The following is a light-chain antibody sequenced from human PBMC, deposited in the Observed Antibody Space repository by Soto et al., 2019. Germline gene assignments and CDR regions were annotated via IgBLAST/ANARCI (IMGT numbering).Light chain of an antibody. J-gene: IGKJ4*01. CDR3: QQSNSYPLT. Sequence: IQLTQSPSSLSASGGDRVTITCRASQGIGSNLAWYLQKPGEAPKLLVYGASTVQGGVPSRFSGSGSGTLFTLPITSLQPEDFATYFCQQSNSYPLTFGGGTKVEIK. CDR1: QGIGSN. V-gene: IGKV1-9*01. CDR2: GAS.